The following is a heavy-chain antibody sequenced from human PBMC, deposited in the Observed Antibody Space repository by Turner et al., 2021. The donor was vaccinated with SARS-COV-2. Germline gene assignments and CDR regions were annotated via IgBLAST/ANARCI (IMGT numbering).Heavy chain of an antibody. D-gene: IGHD1-26*01. CDR1: GYTLIELS. CDR3: STDYSIVDATLLDY. J-gene: IGHJ4*02. V-gene: IGHV1-24*01. CDR2: FDPEASVT. Sequence: QLQLVQSGDEGKKPGASVKVSCMISGYTLIELSMHWVRQAPGKGLEWTWCFDPEASVTISAQKFQGRVTMTEDASADTACIVLSSLRSEYTAVFYFSTDYSIVDATLLDYWGKGTLVTVSS.